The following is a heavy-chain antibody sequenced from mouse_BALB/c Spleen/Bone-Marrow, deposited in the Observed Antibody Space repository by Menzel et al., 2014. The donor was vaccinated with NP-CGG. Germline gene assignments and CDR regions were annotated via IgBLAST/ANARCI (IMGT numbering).Heavy chain of an antibody. D-gene: IGHD1-1*01. J-gene: IGHJ1*01. Sequence: EVQLQESGPELVKPGASMKISCKASGYSFTGYTMNWVKQSHGKNLEWIGLINPYNGGTSYNQKFKGKATLTVDKSSRTAYMEFLSLTSEDSAVYYCASYYGSSWYFDVWGAGTTVTVSS. CDR3: ASYYGSSWYFDV. CDR1: GYSFTGYT. V-gene: IGHV1S135*01. CDR2: INPYNGGT.